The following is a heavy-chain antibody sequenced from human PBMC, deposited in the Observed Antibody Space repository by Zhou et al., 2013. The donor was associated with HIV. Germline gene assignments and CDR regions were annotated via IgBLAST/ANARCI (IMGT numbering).Heavy chain of an antibody. V-gene: IGHV1-69*05. CDR2: IIPIFGTA. D-gene: IGHD3-3*01. J-gene: IGHJ3*02. Sequence: QVQLVQSGAEVKKPGSSVKVSCKASGGTFSSYAISWVRQAPGQGLEWMGGIIPIFGTANYAQKFQGRVTITTDESTSTAYMELSSLRSEDTAVYYCARHDRYYDFWSGYYVSPNPHDAFDIWGQGTMVTVSS. CDR3: ARHDRYYDFWSGYYVSPNPHDAFDI. CDR1: GGTFSSYA.